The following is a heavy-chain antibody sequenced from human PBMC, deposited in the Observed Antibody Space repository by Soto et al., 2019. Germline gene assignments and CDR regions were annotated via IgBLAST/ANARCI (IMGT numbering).Heavy chain of an antibody. V-gene: IGHV1-3*01. J-gene: IGHJ4*02. D-gene: IGHD3-10*01. CDR2: IDAGNGNT. CDR3: ARGSYGPEF. CDR1: GYTFTSNS. Sequence: QVQLVQSGAEVKEPGASVKVSCKASGYTFTSNSMHWVRQAPGQRLEWMGWIDAGNGNTKYSPKFQGSVTLTRDTSASTAYMDLSSLSSEDTAVYYWARGSYGPEFWGQRTLVTGST.